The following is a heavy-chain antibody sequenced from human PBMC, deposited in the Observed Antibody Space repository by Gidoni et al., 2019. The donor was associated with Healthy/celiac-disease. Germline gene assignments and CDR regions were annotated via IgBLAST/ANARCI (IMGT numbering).Heavy chain of an antibody. Sequence: EVQLVQSGAEVKKPGASLKISCKGSGYSFTRYWIGWVRQMPGNGLGWMGIIYPGDSDTRYSPSFQGQVTISADKSIRTAYLQWSSLKASDTAMYYCAREGTGYCSGGSCHWYFDLWGRGTLVTVSS. J-gene: IGHJ2*01. CDR1: GYSFTRYW. D-gene: IGHD2-15*01. CDR2: IYPGDSDT. V-gene: IGHV5-51*03. CDR3: AREGTGYCSGGSCHWYFDL.